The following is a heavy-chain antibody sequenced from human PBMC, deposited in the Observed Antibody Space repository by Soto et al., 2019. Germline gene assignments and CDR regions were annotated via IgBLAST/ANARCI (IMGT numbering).Heavy chain of an antibody. V-gene: IGHV3-11*01. CDR2: ISSSGSTI. D-gene: IGHD3-22*01. Sequence: QVQLVESGGGLVKPGESLRLSCAASGFTFSDYYMSWIRQAPGKGLEWVSYISSSGSTIYYADSVKGRCTISRDNAKNSLYLQVNSLRAEDTAVYYCARARSGYYYNYYYYYMDVWGKGTTVTVSS. J-gene: IGHJ6*03. CDR3: ARARSGYYYNYYYYYMDV. CDR1: GFTFSDYY.